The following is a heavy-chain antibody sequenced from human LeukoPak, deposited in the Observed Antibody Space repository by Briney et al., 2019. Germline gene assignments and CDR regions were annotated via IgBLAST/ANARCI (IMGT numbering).Heavy chain of an antibody. CDR3: ARGGTATYYFDY. D-gene: IGHD3-16*01. CDR1: GFTFSSYW. CDR2: TKLDGSEK. V-gene: IGHV3-7*01. J-gene: IGHJ4*02. Sequence: GGSLRLSCAASGFTFSSYWMSWVRQAPGKGLERVVNTKLDGSEKNYVDAVKGRFTISTDKAKNSVYLQMNSLRAEDTAVYYCARGGTATYYFDYWGQGTPVTVSS.